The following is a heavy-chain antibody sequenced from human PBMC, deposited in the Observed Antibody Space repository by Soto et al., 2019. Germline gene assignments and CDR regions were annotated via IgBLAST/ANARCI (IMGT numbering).Heavy chain of an antibody. CDR3: ARGRAGTSYYYYYMDV. V-gene: IGHV1-8*01. D-gene: IGHD6-13*01. J-gene: IGHJ6*03. CDR1: GYTFTSYD. CDR2: MNPNSGNT. Sequence: ASVKVSCKASGYTFTSYDINWVRQATGQGLEWMGWMNPNSGNTGYAQKFQGRVTMTRNTSISTAYMELSSLRSEDTAVYYCARGRAGTSYYYYYMDVWGKGTTVTVXS.